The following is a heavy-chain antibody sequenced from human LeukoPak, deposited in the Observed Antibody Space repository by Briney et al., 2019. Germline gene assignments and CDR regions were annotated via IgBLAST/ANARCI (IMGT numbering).Heavy chain of an antibody. CDR3: ARDWSGYSYGPDFDY. V-gene: IGHV1-18*01. CDR1: GYTFTSYG. J-gene: IGHJ4*02. D-gene: IGHD5-18*01. CDR2: ISAYNGNT. Sequence: ASVKVSCKASGYTFTSYGISWVRQAPGQGLEWVGWISAYNGNTNYAQKLQSRVTMTTDTSTSTAYMELRSLRSDDTAVYYCARDWSGYSYGPDFDYWGQGTLVTVSS.